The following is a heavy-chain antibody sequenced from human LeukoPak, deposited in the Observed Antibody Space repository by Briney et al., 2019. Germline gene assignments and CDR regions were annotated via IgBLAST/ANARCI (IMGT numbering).Heavy chain of an antibody. CDR1: GGSISSSSYY. J-gene: IGHJ2*01. V-gene: IGHV4-39*01. CDR2: IYYSGST. CDR3: ARRAANPGWYFDL. Sequence: SETLSLTCTVSGGSISSSSYYWGRIPQPPGKGLEWIGSIYYSGSTYYTPSLKSRVSISVDTSKNQFSLKLSSVTAADTAVYYCARRAANPGWYFDLWGRGTLVTVSS.